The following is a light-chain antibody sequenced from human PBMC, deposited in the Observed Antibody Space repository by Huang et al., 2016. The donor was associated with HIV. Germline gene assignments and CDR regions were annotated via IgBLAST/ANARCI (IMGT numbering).Light chain of an antibody. CDR1: QTVRSY. Sequence: EIVLTQSPATLSLSPGERATLACRASQTVRSYLPWYQQKPGQAPRLLIYDASNRATGIPARFSGSGSGTDFTLTISSLEPEDFAVYYCQLRSTWPGDTFGGGTKVEIK. J-gene: IGKJ4*01. CDR3: QLRSTWPGDT. CDR2: DAS. V-gene: IGKV3-11*01.